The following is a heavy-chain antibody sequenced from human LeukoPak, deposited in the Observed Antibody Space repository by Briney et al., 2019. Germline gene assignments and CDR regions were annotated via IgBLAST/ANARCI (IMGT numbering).Heavy chain of an antibody. CDR1: GFTFSSYN. J-gene: IGHJ4*02. CDR3: AREEVKSFDN. CDR2: ISSSSTYI. Sequence: GGSLRLSCAASGFTFSSYNMNWVRQAPGKGLEWVSSISSSSTYIYYADSVNGRFTISRDNAKNSLYLQMNNLRVEDTAVYFCAREEVKSFDNWGQGTLVTVSS. V-gene: IGHV3-21*04.